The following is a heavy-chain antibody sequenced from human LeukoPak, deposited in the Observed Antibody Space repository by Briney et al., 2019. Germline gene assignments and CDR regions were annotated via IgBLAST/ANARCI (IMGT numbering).Heavy chain of an antibody. CDR1: GGTFSSYA. J-gene: IGHJ4*02. CDR2: IIPIFGTA. CDR3: ARAEYYYGSGSYFHFDY. D-gene: IGHD3-10*01. Sequence: SVKVSCKASGGTFSSYAIGWVRQAPGQGLEWMGGIIPIFGTANYAQKFQGRVTITADESTSTAYMELSSLRSEDTAVYYCARAEYYYGSGSYFHFDYWGQGTLVTVSS. V-gene: IGHV1-69*01.